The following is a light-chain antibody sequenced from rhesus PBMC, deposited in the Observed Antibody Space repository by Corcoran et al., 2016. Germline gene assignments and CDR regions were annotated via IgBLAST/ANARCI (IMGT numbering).Light chain of an antibody. CDR2: SAS. CDR1: QDISNY. CDR3: QQHNTYPT. J-gene: IGKJ1*01. Sequence: DVQMTQSPSSLSASVGDTVTITCRVSQDISNYLGWYQQRPGKAPRPLIYSASSLESGVPARFHGSGSGTEFPLTITSLQPEDSGTYYCQQHNTYPTFGQGTKVEIK. V-gene: IGKV1S16*01.